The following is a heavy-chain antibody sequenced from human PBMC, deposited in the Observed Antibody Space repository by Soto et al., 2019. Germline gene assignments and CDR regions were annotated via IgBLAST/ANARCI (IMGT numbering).Heavy chain of an antibody. V-gene: IGHV1-18*01. CDR1: GYTFSSYG. J-gene: IGHJ4*02. CDR3: AREWDNKSEHSSGWYDDF. D-gene: IGHD6-19*01. CDR2: ISGYSGHT. Sequence: ASVKVSCKASGYTFSSYGISCVRQAPGQGLEGMGWISGYSGHTYYAQKFQGRVTMTTDTSTNTVYMELRSLRSDDTAVYYCAREWDNKSEHSSGWYDDFWGQGTLVTVSS.